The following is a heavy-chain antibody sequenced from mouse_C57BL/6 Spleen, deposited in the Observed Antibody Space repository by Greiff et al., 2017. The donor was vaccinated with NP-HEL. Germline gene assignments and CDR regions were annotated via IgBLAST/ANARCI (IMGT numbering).Heavy chain of an antibody. CDR3: TREYGSWFAY. CDR2: ISSGGDYI. J-gene: IGHJ3*01. V-gene: IGHV5-9-1*02. CDR1: GFTFSSYA. D-gene: IGHD2-2*01. Sequence: EVQLVESGEGLVKPGGSLKLSCAASGFTFSSYAMSWVRQTPEKRLEWVAYISSGGDYISSADTVKGRFTISRDNARNTLYLQMSSLKSEDTAMYYCTREYGSWFAYWGQGTLVTVSA.